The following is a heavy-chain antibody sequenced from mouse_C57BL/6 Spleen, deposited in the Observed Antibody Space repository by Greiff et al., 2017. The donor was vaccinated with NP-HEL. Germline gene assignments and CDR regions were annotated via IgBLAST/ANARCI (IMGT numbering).Heavy chain of an antibody. CDR3: ARRDGTDAMDY. CDR2: IHPNSGST. CDR1: GYTFTSYW. J-gene: IGHJ4*01. V-gene: IGHV1-64*01. Sequence: QVQLQQPGAELVKPGASVKLSCKASGYTFTSYWMHWVKQRPGQGLEWIGMIHPNSGSTNYNEKFKSKATLTVDKSSSTAYMQLSSLTSEDSAVYYCARRDGTDAMDYWGQETSVTVSS. D-gene: IGHD4-1*01.